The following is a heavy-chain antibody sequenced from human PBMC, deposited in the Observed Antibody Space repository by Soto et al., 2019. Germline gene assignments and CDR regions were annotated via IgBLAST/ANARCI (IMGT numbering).Heavy chain of an antibody. CDR1: GGSISSYY. J-gene: IGHJ4*02. Sequence: SETLSLTCTVSGGSISSYYWSWIRQPPGKGLEWIGYIYYSGSTNYNPSLKSRVTISVDTSKNQFSLKLGSVTAADTAVYYCARVLSRGSGSSSPLGYWGQGTLVTVSS. V-gene: IGHV4-59*01. D-gene: IGHD3-10*01. CDR2: IYYSGST. CDR3: ARVLSRGSGSSSPLGY.